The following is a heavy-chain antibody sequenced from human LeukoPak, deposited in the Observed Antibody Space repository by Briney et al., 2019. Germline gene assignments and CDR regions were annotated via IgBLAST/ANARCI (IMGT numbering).Heavy chain of an antibody. Sequence: SETLSLTCTVSGGSISSYYWSWIRQPPGKGLEWIGYIYYSGSTNYNPSLKSRVTISVDTSKNQFSLKLSSVTAADTAVYYCARHRRRGGTFHAFDIWNQGTMVTVSS. V-gene: IGHV4-59*01. CDR2: IYYSGST. D-gene: IGHD3-16*01. CDR3: ARHRRRGGTFHAFDI. CDR1: GGSISSYY. J-gene: IGHJ3*02.